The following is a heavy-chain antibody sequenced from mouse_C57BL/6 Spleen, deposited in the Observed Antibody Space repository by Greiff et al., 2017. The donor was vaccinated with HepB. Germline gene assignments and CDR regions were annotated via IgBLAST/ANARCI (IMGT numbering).Heavy chain of an antibody. J-gene: IGHJ2*01. CDR3: ARREGIYYYGSSYVDY. V-gene: IGHV1-7*01. Sequence: VQLKESGAELAKPGASVKLSCKASGYTFTSYWMHWVKQRPGQGLEWIGYINPSSGYTKYNQKFKDKATLTADKSSSTAYMQLSSLTYEDSAVYYCARREGIYYYGSSYVDYWGQGTTLTVSS. D-gene: IGHD1-1*01. CDR1: GYTFTSYW. CDR2: INPSSGYT.